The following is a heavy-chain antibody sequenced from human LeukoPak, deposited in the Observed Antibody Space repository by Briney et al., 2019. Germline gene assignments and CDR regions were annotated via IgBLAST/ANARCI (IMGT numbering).Heavy chain of an antibody. CDR2: IYPGDSDT. D-gene: IGHD6-19*01. CDR1: GYSFTSYW. J-gene: IGHJ3*02. V-gene: IGHV5-51*01. Sequence: GESLKISCKGSGYSFTSYWIGWVRQMPGKGLEWMGIIYPGDSDTRYSPSFQGQVTISADKSISTAYPQWSSLKASDTAMYYCARFSSGWEDAFDIWGQGTMVTVSS. CDR3: ARFSSGWEDAFDI.